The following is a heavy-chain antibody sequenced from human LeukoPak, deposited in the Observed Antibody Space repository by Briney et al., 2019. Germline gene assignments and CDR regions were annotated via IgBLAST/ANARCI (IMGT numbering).Heavy chain of an antibody. Sequence: PSETLSLTCTVSGGSISSSSYYWGWIRQPPGKGLEWIGSLYYSGTTYYNPSLKSRVTISVDTSKNQFSLKLSSVTAADTAVYYCARWCRRDGYNSLLDAFDIWGQGTMVTVSS. CDR2: LYYSGTT. V-gene: IGHV4-39*01. D-gene: IGHD5-24*01. CDR3: ARWCRRDGYNSLLDAFDI. J-gene: IGHJ3*02. CDR1: GGSISSSSYY.